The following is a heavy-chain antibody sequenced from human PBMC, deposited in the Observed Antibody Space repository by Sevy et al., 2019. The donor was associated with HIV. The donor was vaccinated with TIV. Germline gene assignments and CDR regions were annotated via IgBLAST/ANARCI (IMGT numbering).Heavy chain of an antibody. D-gene: IGHD6-19*01. V-gene: IGHV3-30*04. Sequence: GGSLRLSCAASGFTFSGYAMHWVRQAPGKGLEWVAVISYDGSNKEYADSVKGRFTISRDNSKNTLYLQMNSLRAEDTAVYYCARESIAVAGIGYYFDYWGQGTLVTVSS. CDR2: ISYDGSNK. CDR1: GFTFSGYA. CDR3: ARESIAVAGIGYYFDY. J-gene: IGHJ4*02.